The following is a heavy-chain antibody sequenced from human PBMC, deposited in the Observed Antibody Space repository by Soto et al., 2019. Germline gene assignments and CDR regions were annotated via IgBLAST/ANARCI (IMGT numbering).Heavy chain of an antibody. CDR2: VSYDGSSE. Sequence: VQMVESGGGVVQPGRSLRLTCAVSGFTFSDYGMHWVRQAPRKGLEWVAVVSYDGSSEFYADSVKGRFTISRDNSKNTLHLQMNSLRPEDTAVYYCAKAGYCTRGNCYDYYRYGMDVWGQGTAVTVSS. J-gene: IGHJ6*02. CDR3: AKAGYCTRGNCYDYYRYGMDV. V-gene: IGHV3-30*18. CDR1: GFTFSDYG. D-gene: IGHD3-10*01.